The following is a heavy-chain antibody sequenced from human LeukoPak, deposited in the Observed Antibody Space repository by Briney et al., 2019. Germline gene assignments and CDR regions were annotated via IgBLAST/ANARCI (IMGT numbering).Heavy chain of an antibody. J-gene: IGHJ4*02. Sequence: PGGSLRLSCAASGFTFSSYAMCWVRQAPGKGLEWVSAISGSGGSTYYADSVKGRFTISGDNSKNTQYLQMNSLRDEDTAVYYCAKCLYSSGWYYFDYWGQGTLVTVSS. CDR3: AKCLYSSGWYYFDY. V-gene: IGHV3-23*01. CDR1: GFTFSSYA. D-gene: IGHD6-19*01. CDR2: ISGSGGST.